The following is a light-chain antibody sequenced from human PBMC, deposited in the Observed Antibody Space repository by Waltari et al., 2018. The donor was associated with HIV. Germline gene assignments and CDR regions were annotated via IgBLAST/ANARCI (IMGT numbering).Light chain of an antibody. V-gene: IGLV1-44*01. CDR3: AAWDDSLGGVV. Sequence: QSVLTQPPSASGTPGQRVTISCSGSSSNIGSNTVNWYQQLTGTAPKVLLYSNNQRPSGVPDRFSGSKSGTSASLAISGLQYEDEADYYCAAWDDSLGGVVFGGGTKLTVL. J-gene: IGLJ3*02. CDR1: SSNIGSNT. CDR2: SNN.